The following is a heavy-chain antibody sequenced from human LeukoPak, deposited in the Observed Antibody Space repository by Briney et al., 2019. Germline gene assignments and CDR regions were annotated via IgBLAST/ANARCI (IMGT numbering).Heavy chain of an antibody. D-gene: IGHD2-2*01. CDR1: GFTFSSYG. V-gene: IGHV3-33*01. Sequence: PGRSLRLSCAASGFTFSSYGMHWVRQAPGKGLEWVAVIWDDGSNKYYADSVKGRFTISRDNSKSTLYLQMNSLRAEDTAVYYCARAEVPAAIKSGAFDIWGPGTMVTVSS. J-gene: IGHJ3*02. CDR3: ARAEVPAAIKSGAFDI. CDR2: IWDDGSNK.